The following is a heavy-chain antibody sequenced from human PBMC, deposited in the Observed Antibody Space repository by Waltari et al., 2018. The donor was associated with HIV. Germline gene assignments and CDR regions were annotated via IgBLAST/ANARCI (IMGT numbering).Heavy chain of an antibody. J-gene: IGHJ4*02. D-gene: IGHD1-26*01. CDR3: AKAVGATQRGYFDY. CDR2: ISYDGNNK. CDR1: GLPFIHFG. V-gene: IGHV3-30*18. Sequence: QVQLVESGGGVVQPGRPLRLPCAASGLPFIHFGMPWVRPGPGKGLEWGAVISYDGNNKYYADSVKGRFTISRDNSKNTTYLQMNSLRAEDTAVYYCAKAVGATQRGYFDYWGQGTLVTVSS.